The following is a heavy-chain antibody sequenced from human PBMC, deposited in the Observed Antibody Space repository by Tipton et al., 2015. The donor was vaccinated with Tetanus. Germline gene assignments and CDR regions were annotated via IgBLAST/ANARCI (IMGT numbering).Heavy chain of an antibody. V-gene: IGHV4-59*01. CDR1: GGSISSYY. J-gene: IGHJ6*03. D-gene: IGHD6-13*01. CDR3: ARSEQQLVRGYYYYHYMDV. CDR2: IYYSGST. Sequence: TLSLTCTVSGGSISSYYWSWIRQPPGKGLEWIGYIYYSGSTNYNPSLKSRVTISVDTSKNQFSLKLSSVTAADTAVYYCARSEQQLVRGYYYYHYMDVWGKGTTVTVSS.